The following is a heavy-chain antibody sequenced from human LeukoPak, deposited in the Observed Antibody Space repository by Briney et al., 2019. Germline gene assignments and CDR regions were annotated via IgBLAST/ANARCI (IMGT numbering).Heavy chain of an antibody. V-gene: IGHV4-39*07. D-gene: IGHD6-13*01. Sequence: SETLSLTCTVSGGSISSSSYYWGWIRQPPGKGLEWIGSIYYSGSTYYNPSLKSRVTMSVDTSKNQFSLKLSSVTAADTAVYYCARDRSSSSWYSGASDYWGQGTLVTVSS. CDR2: IYYSGST. CDR3: ARDRSSSSWYSGASDY. CDR1: GGSISSSSYY. J-gene: IGHJ4*02.